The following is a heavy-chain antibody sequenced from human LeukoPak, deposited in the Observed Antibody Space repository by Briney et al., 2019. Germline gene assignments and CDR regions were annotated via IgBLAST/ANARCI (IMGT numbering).Heavy chain of an antibody. CDR2: INNDGGDT. D-gene: IGHD3-16*01. J-gene: IGHJ3*02. Sequence: GGSLRLSCVASGFTFGPYWMHWVRQVPGKGLVWVSRINNDGGDTIYADSVKGRVTVSRDNSKDTLFLQMNSLRAEDTAVYYCARGGGDHAFDIWGQGTMVTVSS. CDR1: GFTFGPYW. V-gene: IGHV3-74*01. CDR3: ARGGGDHAFDI.